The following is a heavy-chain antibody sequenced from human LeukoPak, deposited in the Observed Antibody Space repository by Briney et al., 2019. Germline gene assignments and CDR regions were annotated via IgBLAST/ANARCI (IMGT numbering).Heavy chain of an antibody. V-gene: IGHV1-18*01. J-gene: IGHJ4*02. CDR2: ISAYNGNA. CDR1: GYTFTSYG. D-gene: IGHD3-10*01. CDR3: ARQRRGHEFDY. Sequence: ASVRVSCKASGYTFTSYGISWVRQAPGQGLEWMGWISAYNGNANYAQKLQGRVTMTTDTSTSTAYMELRSLRSDDTAVYYCARQRRGHEFDYWGQGTLVTVSS.